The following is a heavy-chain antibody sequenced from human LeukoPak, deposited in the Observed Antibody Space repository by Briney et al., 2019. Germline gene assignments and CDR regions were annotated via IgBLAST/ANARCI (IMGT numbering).Heavy chain of an antibody. D-gene: IGHD6-13*01. CDR1: GYTFTGYY. Sequence: ASVKVSCKASGYTFTGYYMHWVRQAPGQGLEWMGWINPNSGGTNYAQKFQDRVTMTRDTSISTAYMELRSLRSDDTAVYYCTRDLPYSSSWESIDYWGQGTLVTVSS. V-gene: IGHV1-2*02. CDR3: TRDLPYSSSWESIDY. J-gene: IGHJ4*02. CDR2: INPNSGGT.